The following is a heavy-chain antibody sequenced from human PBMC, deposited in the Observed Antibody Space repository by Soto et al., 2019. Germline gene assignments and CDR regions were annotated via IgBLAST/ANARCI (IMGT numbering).Heavy chain of an antibody. CDR2: INPSGGNT. D-gene: IGHD6-13*01. V-gene: IGHV1-46*01. Sequence: QVHLVQSGAEVKPPGASVKVSCKASGFTLTSYYMHWVRQAPGQGLEWMGIINPSGGNTGYAQDFQGRLTMTRDTSTSTVYMELNSLRLEDTAVYYCARAYSGGSSWYGFFDYWGQGTLVTVSS. CDR1: GFTLTSYY. J-gene: IGHJ4*02. CDR3: ARAYSGGSSWYGFFDY.